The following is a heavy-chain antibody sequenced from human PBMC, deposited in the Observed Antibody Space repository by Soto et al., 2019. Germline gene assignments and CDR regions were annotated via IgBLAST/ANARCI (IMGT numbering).Heavy chain of an antibody. Sequence: EVQLLESGGGLVQPGGSLRLSCAASGFTFSSYAMSWVRQAPGKGLEWVSAISGSGGSTYYADSVKGRFTISRDNSKNTLDLQMNSLRAEDTAVYDCAKVHLGSSSSGVDYWGQGTLVTVSS. D-gene: IGHD6-6*01. CDR3: AKVHLGSSSSGVDY. V-gene: IGHV3-23*01. CDR2: ISGSGGST. CDR1: GFTFSSYA. J-gene: IGHJ4*02.